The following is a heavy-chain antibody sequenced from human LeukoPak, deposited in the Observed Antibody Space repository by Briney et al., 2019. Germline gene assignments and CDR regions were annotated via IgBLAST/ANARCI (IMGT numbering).Heavy chain of an antibody. D-gene: IGHD3/OR15-3a*01. CDR2: INSDGSST. Sequence: PGGSLRLSCAASGFTFRSYWMHWVRQAPGKGLVWVSRINSDGSSTSYADSVKGRFTISRDNAKNTLYLQMNSLRAEDTAVYYCARLDPSGYYFDYWGQGTLVTVSS. J-gene: IGHJ4*02. CDR1: GFTFRSYW. CDR3: ARLDPSGYYFDY. V-gene: IGHV3-74*01.